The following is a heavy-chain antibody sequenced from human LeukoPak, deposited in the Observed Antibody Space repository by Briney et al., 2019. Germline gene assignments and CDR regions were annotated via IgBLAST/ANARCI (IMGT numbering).Heavy chain of an antibody. CDR1: GGSLSSYY. Sequence: SETLSLTCTVSGGSLSSYYWSWLRQPPGKGLEWIGYIYCSGSTNYNPSLKSRVTISVDTSKNQFSLKLSSVTAADTAVYYCASTDVYTRNFDYWGQGTLVTVSS. V-gene: IGHV4-59*01. CDR2: IYCSGST. J-gene: IGHJ4*02. D-gene: IGHD2-2*02. CDR3: ASTDVYTRNFDY.